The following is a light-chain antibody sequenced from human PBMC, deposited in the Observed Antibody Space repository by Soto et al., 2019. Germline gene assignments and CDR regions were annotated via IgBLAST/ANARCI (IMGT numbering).Light chain of an antibody. CDR2: GAS. J-gene: IGKJ1*01. CDR3: QHFGNSLWT. CDR1: QSVSSN. V-gene: IGKV3-15*01. Sequence: EIVMTQSPATLSVSPGERATLSCRASQSVSSNLAWYQQKPGQPPSLLIYGASARATGIPARFSGSGSGTEFTLTISDLQSEDFAVYFCQHFGNSLWTFGQGTKVEI.